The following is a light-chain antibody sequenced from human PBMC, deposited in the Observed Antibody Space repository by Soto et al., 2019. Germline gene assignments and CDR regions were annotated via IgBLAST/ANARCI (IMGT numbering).Light chain of an antibody. CDR2: EVS. Sequence: QSALTQPPSASGSPGQSVTISCTGTSSDVGGYNFVSWYQQHPGKAPKLLIYEVSKRPSGVPDRFSGSKSGNTASLTVSGLQAVDEAEYYCSSYAGSYNWVFGGGTKLTVL. CDR1: SSDVGGYNF. J-gene: IGLJ3*02. V-gene: IGLV2-8*01. CDR3: SSYAGSYNWV.